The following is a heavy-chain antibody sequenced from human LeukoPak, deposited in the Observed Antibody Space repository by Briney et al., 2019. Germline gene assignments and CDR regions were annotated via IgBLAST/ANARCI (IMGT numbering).Heavy chain of an antibody. CDR2: IYYSGST. V-gene: IGHV4-39*01. CDR1: GGSISSSSYY. J-gene: IGHJ2*01. CDR3: ARTRYFDL. Sequence: SETLSLTCTVSGGSISSSSYYWGWIRQPPGKGLEWIGSIYYSGSTYYNPSLKSRVTISVDTSKNQFSLKLSSVTAADTAVYYCARTRYFDLWGRGTLVTVSS.